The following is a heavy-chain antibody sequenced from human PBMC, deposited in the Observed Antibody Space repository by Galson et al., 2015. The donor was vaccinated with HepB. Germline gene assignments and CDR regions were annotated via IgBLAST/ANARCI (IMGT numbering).Heavy chain of an antibody. D-gene: IGHD4-17*01. CDR1: GFTFRDYY. V-gene: IGHV3-11*06. CDR2: ISSSSGTYT. Sequence: LRLSCAASGFTFRDYYMSWIRQTPGKGLEWLSYISSSSGTYTNYADSVKGRLTISRDNAENSLYLQMSSLRVEDTAVYYCARVADSHYGDHTHFDSGGQGTLVTVSS. CDR3: ARVADSHYGDHTHFDS. J-gene: IGHJ4*02.